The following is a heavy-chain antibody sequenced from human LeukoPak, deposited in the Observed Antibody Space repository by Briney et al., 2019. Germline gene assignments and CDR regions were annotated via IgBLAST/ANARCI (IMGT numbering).Heavy chain of an antibody. CDR1: GFTFSSYA. CDR3: AKVVGGDYDFWSGYADY. D-gene: IGHD3-3*01. CDR2: ISGSGGST. V-gene: IGHV3-23*01. J-gene: IGHJ4*02. Sequence: GGSLRLSCAASGFTFSSYAMSWVRQAPGKGLEWVSAISGSGGSTYYADSVKGRFSISRDNSKNTLYLQMNSLRAEDTAVYYCAKVVGGDYDFWSGYADYWGQGTLVTVSS.